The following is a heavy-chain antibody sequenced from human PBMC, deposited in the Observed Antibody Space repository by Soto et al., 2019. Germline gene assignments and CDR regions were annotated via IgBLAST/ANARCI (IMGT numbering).Heavy chain of an antibody. V-gene: IGHV4-39*07. CDR2: IHHSGST. Sequence: SETLSLTCTVSGDSISGSSYHWGWIRQPPGKGLEWIGSIHHSGSTNYNPSLKSRVTISVDTSKNQFSLKLSSVTAADTAVYYCARGGNPTKSYYDSSGYNFDYWGQGTLVTVSS. CDR3: ARGGNPTKSYYDSSGYNFDY. J-gene: IGHJ4*02. CDR1: GDSISGSSYH. D-gene: IGHD3-22*01.